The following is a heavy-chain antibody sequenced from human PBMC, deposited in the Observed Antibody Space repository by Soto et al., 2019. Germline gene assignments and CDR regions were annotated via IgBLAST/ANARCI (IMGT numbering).Heavy chain of an antibody. CDR3: TTDGLDT. J-gene: IGHJ5*02. V-gene: IGHV3-15*07. D-gene: IGHD1-1*01. CDR2: IKSKTDGGTT. Sequence: GGSLRLSCAASGFTFSNAWMNWVRQAPGKGLEWVDRIKSKTDGGTTDYAAPVKGRFTLLRDDSKNTLDLQMNSPKTEDTAVYYCTTDGLDTWGQGTLVTVSS. CDR1: GFTFSNAW.